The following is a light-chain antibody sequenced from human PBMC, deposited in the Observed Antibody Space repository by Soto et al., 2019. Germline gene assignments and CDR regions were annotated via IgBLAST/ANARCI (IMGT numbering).Light chain of an antibody. CDR2: WAS. J-gene: IGKJ1*01. Sequence: IVMTQSPDSLAVALGERATINCKSSQNVLYSSNNKNYLAWFQQKPGQPPKLLFYWASTRESGVPDRFSGSGSGTDFTLTISSLQAEDVAVYYCQQYFNSPWTFGQGTKVEIK. V-gene: IGKV4-1*01. CDR3: QQYFNSPWT. CDR1: QNVLYSSNNKNY.